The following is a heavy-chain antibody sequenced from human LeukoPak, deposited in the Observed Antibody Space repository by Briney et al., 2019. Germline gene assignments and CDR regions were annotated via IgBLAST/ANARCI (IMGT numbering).Heavy chain of an antibody. CDR1: GGSFSGYY. CDR3: ARRLITFGGVIVTCFDY. D-gene: IGHD3-16*02. V-gene: IGHV4-34*01. J-gene: IGHJ4*02. Sequence: SVTLSLTCAVYGGSFSGYYWSWIRQPPGKGLEWIGEINHSGSTNYNPSLKSRVTISVDTSKNQFSLKLSSVTAADTAVYYCARRLITFGGVIVTCFDYWGQGTLVTVSS. CDR2: INHSGST.